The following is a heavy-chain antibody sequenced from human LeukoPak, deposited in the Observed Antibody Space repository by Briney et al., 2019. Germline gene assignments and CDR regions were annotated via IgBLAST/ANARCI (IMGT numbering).Heavy chain of an antibody. CDR1: GFTFSNYV. V-gene: IGHV3-23*01. Sequence: GGSLRLSCAASGFTFSNYVMNWVRQAPGKGLEWVSGISGSGDSTYYADSVKGRFTISRDNAKNSLYLQMNSLRAEDTAVYYCARDCLTIFGVVTGCMDVWGQGTTVTVSS. CDR2: ISGSGDST. CDR3: ARDCLTIFGVVTGCMDV. D-gene: IGHD3-3*01. J-gene: IGHJ6*02.